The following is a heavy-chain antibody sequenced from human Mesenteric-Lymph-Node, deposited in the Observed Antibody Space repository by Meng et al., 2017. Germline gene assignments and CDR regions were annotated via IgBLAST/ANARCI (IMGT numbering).Heavy chain of an antibody. CDR1: GGSISSGLYH. CDR3: ARTGGSCGSGNCYLDS. V-gene: IGHV4-61*02. Sequence: SETLSLTCSVSGGSISSGLYHWGWIRQPAGKRLEFIGRIYTNGDTDFNPSVKSRVTISIDTSKNQFSLKLISVTAADTAVYYCARTGGSCGSGNCYLDSWGQGPLVTVSS. D-gene: IGHD2-15*01. CDR2: IYTNGDT. J-gene: IGHJ4*02.